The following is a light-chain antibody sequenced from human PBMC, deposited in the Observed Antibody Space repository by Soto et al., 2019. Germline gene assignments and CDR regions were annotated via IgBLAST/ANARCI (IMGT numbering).Light chain of an antibody. J-gene: IGLJ3*02. V-gene: IGLV2-14*01. CDR1: SSDVGGYNY. CDR2: DVS. CDR3: SSYTSSSTRV. Sequence: QSALTQPASVSGSPGPSITISCTGTSSDVGGYNYVSWYQQHPGKAPKLMIYDVSNRPSGVSNLFSGSKSGNTASLTISGLQAEDEADYYCSSYTSSSTRVFGGGTQLTVL.